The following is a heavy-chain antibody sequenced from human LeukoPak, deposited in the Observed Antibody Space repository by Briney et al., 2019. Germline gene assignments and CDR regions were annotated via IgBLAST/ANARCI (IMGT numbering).Heavy chain of an antibody. D-gene: IGHD1-26*01. CDR2: ITSSSTHI. CDR1: GFTFSSFN. V-gene: IGHV3-21*01. Sequence: GGSLRLSCAASGFTFSSFNMNWVRQAPGKAMEWVSSITSSSTHIFYADSVRGRFTISRDNAKNSLYLQMDSLGPDDTAVYYCARDPYSGNYGNDYYYYMDVWGKGTTVTISS. CDR3: ARDPYSGNYGNDYYYYMDV. J-gene: IGHJ6*03.